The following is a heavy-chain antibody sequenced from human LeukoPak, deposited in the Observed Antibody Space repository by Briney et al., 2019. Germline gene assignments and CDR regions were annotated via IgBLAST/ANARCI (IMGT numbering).Heavy chain of an antibody. V-gene: IGHV5-51*01. CDR3: AVAGHTYFDY. Sequence: GESLKISCKGSGYSFTSYWNGWVRQMPGKGLEWMGIIHPGDSDTRYSPSFQAQVTISVDKSISTAYLQWSSLKASDTAMYYCAVAGHTYFDYWGQGTLVIVSS. CDR2: IHPGDSDT. J-gene: IGHJ4*02. CDR1: GYSFTSYW. D-gene: IGHD6-19*01.